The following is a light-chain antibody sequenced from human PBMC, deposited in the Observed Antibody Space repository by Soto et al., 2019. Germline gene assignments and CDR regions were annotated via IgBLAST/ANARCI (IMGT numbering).Light chain of an antibody. Sequence: EIVLTQSPATPSSSPGERATLSCRASQSVSSYLAWYQQKPGQAPRLLIYDASNRATGIPARFSGSGSGTDFTLTISSLEPEDFAVYYCQQRSNWLFTFGGGTKVEIK. V-gene: IGKV3-11*01. CDR2: DAS. CDR3: QQRSNWLFT. J-gene: IGKJ4*01. CDR1: QSVSSY.